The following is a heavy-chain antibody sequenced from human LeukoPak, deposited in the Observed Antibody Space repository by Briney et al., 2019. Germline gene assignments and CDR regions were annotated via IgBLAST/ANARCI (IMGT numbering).Heavy chain of an antibody. V-gene: IGHV4-59*13. CDR1: VGSISSCY. J-gene: IGHJ6*03. D-gene: IGHD6-19*01. CDR3: ARCPYGWLIGYYYYYMDV. CDR2: IYYSGRT. Sequence: PSETLSLTCSVSVGSISSCYGSWIRQPPGKGREWIGYIYYSGRTNYNPPRKGRVTISVGKSKNQSAVALSPSTAADTAVYYCARCPYGWLIGYYYYYMDVWGKGTTVTVSS.